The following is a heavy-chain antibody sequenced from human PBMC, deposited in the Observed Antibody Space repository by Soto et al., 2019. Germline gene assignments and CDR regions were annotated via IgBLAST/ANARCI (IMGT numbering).Heavy chain of an antibody. CDR1: GFTFSSYA. CDR3: ARDQAVTTVTTVSYFDY. Sequence: QVQLVESGGGVVQPGRSLRLSCAASGFTFSSYAMHWVRQAPGKGLEWVAVISYDGSNKYYPDSVKGGFTISRDNSKNTRYRKMTRPRVEGTAVYYCARDQAVTTVTTVSYFDYWGQGSLVTVS. J-gene: IGHJ4*02. D-gene: IGHD4-17*01. V-gene: IGHV3-30-3*01. CDR2: ISYDGSNK.